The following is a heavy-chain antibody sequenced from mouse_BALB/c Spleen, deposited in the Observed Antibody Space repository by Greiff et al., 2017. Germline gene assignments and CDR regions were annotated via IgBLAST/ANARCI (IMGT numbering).Heavy chain of an antibody. Sequence: DVQLVESGGGLVKPGGSLKLSCAASGFTFSSYAMSWVRQTPEKRLEWVASISSGGSTYYPDSVKGRFTISRDNARNILYLQMSSLRTEDTAMYYCARNIYDGYYFDYWGQGTPLTVSA. CDR1: GFTFSSYA. CDR2: ISSGGST. CDR3: ARNIYDGYYFDY. J-gene: IGHJ2*01. D-gene: IGHD2-3*01. V-gene: IGHV5-6-5*01.